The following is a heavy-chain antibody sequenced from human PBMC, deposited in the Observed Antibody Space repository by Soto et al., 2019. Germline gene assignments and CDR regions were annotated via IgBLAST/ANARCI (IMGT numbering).Heavy chain of an antibody. CDR3: ARHPTNYYVYHYGMDV. CDR2: IKQDGTDK. V-gene: IGHV3-7*05. Sequence: GGSLRLSCAASGFTFSSDWMSWVRQAPGKGLELVATIKQDGTDKNYVDSVKGRFTFSRDNAKNSLYLQMSSLRAEDTAVYYCARHPTNYYVYHYGMDVWGQGTTVTVSS. J-gene: IGHJ6*02. D-gene: IGHD3-22*01. CDR1: GFTFSSDW.